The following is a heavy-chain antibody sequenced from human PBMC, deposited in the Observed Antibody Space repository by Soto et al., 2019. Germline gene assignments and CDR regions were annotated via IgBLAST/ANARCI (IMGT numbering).Heavy chain of an antibody. Sequence: QVHLLLQSGAEVKKPGSSVKVSCKASGGTPSNSAISWVRQAPGQGLEWMGGIIPVFGLVKYAQNFQGRVTITAVEATNTDYMERSSLRPEDTALYYCAGGRIVVVGSRAYYGMDVWGQGTTVTVSS. CDR1: GGTPSNSA. V-gene: IGHV1-69*01. CDR3: AGGRIVVVGSRAYYGMDV. J-gene: IGHJ6*02. CDR2: IIPVFGLV. D-gene: IGHD3-22*01.